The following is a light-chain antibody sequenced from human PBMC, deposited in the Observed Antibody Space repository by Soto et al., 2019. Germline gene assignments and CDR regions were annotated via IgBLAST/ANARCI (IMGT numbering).Light chain of an antibody. CDR3: QQRSNWPPLT. CDR2: DAS. Sequence: EIELTQSPATLSLSPGERATLSCRASQSVSTYLAWYQQKPGQAPRLLIYDASNRATGIPARFSGSGSGTDFTLTISSLEPEDFAVYYCQQRSNWPPLTFGGGTKVEIK. V-gene: IGKV3-11*01. J-gene: IGKJ4*01. CDR1: QSVSTY.